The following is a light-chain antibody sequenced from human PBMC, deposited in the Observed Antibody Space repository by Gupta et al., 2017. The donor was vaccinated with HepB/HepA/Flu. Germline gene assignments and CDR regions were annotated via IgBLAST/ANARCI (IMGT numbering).Light chain of an antibody. CDR2: GAS. Sequence: EIVLTQSPGTLCLSPGERATLSCRASQSVSSSYLAWYQQNPGQAPRLLIYGASSRATGIPDRFSGSGSGTDFTLTISRLEPEDFAVYYCQQYGSSLLTFGGGTKVEIK. CDR1: QSVSSSY. V-gene: IGKV3-20*01. J-gene: IGKJ4*01. CDR3: QQYGSSLLT.